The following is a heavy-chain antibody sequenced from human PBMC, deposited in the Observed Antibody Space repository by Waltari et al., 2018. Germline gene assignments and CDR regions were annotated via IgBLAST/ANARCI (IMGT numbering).Heavy chain of an antibody. Sequence: QVQLVQSGAEVKKPGSSVKVSCKSSGRTFSSYAISWVLQAPGQRLAWMGGIIPIFGTANYAQKFQGRVTITADESTSTAYMELSSLRSEDTAVYYCARDGPPGAYDFWSSNRYFDLWGRGTLVTVSS. CDR2: IIPIFGTA. CDR3: ARDGPPGAYDFWSSNRYFDL. V-gene: IGHV1-69*01. J-gene: IGHJ2*01. CDR1: GRTFSSYA. D-gene: IGHD3-3*01.